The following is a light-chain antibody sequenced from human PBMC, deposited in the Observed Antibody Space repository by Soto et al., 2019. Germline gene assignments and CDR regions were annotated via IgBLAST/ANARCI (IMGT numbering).Light chain of an antibody. Sequence: EIVMTQSPATLSVSPGERATLSCRASQSVSSNLAWYQQKPGQAPRLLIYGASTRATGIPARFSGSGSGTEFTLTISSXQSXDXXXXXXQXXXNWPRTFGQGTKVEIK. V-gene: IGKV3-15*01. CDR2: GAS. CDR3: QXXXNWPRT. CDR1: QSVSSN. J-gene: IGKJ1*01.